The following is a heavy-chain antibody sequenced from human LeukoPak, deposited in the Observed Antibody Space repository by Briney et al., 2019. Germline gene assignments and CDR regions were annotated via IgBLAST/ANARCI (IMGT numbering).Heavy chain of an antibody. D-gene: IGHD5-12*01. Sequence: ASVKVSCKASGYTFTGYYMHWVRQAPGQGLEWMGWINPNSGGTNYAQKFQGRVTMTRDTSTSTAYMELSRLRSDDTAVYYCARAYIVATIDFDYWGQGTLVTVSS. CDR1: GYTFTGYY. CDR2: INPNSGGT. J-gene: IGHJ4*02. CDR3: ARAYIVATIDFDY. V-gene: IGHV1-2*02.